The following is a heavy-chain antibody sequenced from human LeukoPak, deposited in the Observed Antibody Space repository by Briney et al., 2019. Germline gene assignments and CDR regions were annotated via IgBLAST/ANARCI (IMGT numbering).Heavy chain of an antibody. CDR2: IYPGDADT. J-gene: IGHJ3*02. D-gene: IGHD1-26*01. CDR3: ATRGLPYSGSDPAGFAFDI. V-gene: IGHV5-51*01. Sequence: GESLKISCKASGYSFTIYWSGWVRQMPGRGLEGMGVIYPGDADTRYSPSFQGQVTISADKSISTSYRQWSSLKASDTAMYYCATRGLPYSGSDPAGFAFDIWGQGTMVTVSS. CDR1: GYSFTIYW.